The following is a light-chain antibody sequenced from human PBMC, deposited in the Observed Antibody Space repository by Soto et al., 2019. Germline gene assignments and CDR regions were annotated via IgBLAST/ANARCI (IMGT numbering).Light chain of an antibody. CDR1: SSDVGGYNY. CDR3: SSYTSGSPSSVV. Sequence: QSALTQPASVSGSPGQSITISCTGTSSDVGGYNYVSWYQQHPGKAPKLMIYDVSNRPSGVSNRFSGSKSGNTASLTISGLQAEDEADYYCSSYTSGSPSSVVFVGGTKLTVL. CDR2: DVS. J-gene: IGLJ2*01. V-gene: IGLV2-14*01.